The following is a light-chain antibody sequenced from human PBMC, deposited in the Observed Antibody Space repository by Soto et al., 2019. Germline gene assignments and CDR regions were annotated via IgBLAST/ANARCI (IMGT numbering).Light chain of an antibody. Sequence: VLTQPPSVSGAPGQRVTISCTGTSSNIGAGYDVHWYQQFPGTAPKLLIYGNRNRPSGVPDRFSGSKSGTSASLAITGLQAEDEATYYCQSCDSSLSGSGVFGTGTKVTVL. CDR1: SSNIGAGYD. CDR2: GNR. CDR3: QSCDSSLSGSGV. V-gene: IGLV1-40*01. J-gene: IGLJ1*01.